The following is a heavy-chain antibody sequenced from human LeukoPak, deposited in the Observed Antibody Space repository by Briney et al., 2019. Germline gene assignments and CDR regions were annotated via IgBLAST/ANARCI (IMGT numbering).Heavy chain of an antibody. CDR1: GFTVSSNY. V-gene: IGHV3-66*01. J-gene: IGHJ4*02. Sequence: GGSPRLSCAASGFTVSSNYMSWVRQAPGKGLEWVSIIYSGGSTFYADSVKGRFTISRDNSKNTLYLQMNSLRAEDTAVYYCAGDSLGYDSSGYYMPLGYWGQGTLVTVSS. CDR3: AGDSLGYDSSGYYMPLGY. D-gene: IGHD3-22*01. CDR2: IYSGGST.